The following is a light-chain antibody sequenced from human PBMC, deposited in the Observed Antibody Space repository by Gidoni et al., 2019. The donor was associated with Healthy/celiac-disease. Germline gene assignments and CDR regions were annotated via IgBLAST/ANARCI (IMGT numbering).Light chain of an antibody. J-gene: IGKJ4*01. CDR3: QLGLT. V-gene: IGKV3-11*01. Sequence: EIVLTQSPATLSLSPGESATLSCRASQSVSSYLAWYQQKPGQAPRLLIYDASNRATGIPARFSGSGSGTDFTLTISSLEPEDFAVYYCQLGLTFGGGTKVEIK. CDR2: DAS. CDR1: QSVSSY.